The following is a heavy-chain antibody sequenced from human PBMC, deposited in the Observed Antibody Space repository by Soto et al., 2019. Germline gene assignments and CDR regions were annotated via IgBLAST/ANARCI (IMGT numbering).Heavy chain of an antibody. CDR2: ISNTGTT. Sequence: SETLSLTCSVSGGSIITTDYYWAWIRQPPGRELEWFGSISNTGTTFYNPSLKSRVTISVDPSKSQFSLRLTSVTASDTAVYYCARLRRKGRTLMVTGWFDPWGQGTLVTVSS. CDR1: GGSIITTDYY. V-gene: IGHV4-39*01. J-gene: IGHJ5*02. D-gene: IGHD5-18*01. CDR3: ARLRRKGRTLMVTGWFDP.